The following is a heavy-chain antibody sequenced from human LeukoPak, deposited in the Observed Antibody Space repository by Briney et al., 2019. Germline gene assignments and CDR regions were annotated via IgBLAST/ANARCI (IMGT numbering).Heavy chain of an antibody. V-gene: IGHV3-7*01. CDR3: ARDRYYYDSSGPLFFDY. CDR2: IKQDGSEK. D-gene: IGHD3-22*01. Sequence: GGSLRLSCAASGFTFSSYWMSWVRQAPGKGLEWVANIKQDGSEKYYVDSVNGRFTISRDNAKNSLYLQMNSLRAEDTAVYYCARDRYYYDSSGPLFFDYWGQGTLVTVSS. CDR1: GFTFSSYW. J-gene: IGHJ4*02.